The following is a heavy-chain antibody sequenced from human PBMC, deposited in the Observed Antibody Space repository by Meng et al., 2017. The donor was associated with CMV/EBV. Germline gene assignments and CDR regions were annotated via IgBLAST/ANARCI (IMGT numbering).Heavy chain of an antibody. CDR1: GYTFTSYD. J-gene: IGHJ6*02. CDR3: ASSSSAGYYYYYGMDV. V-gene: IGHV1-8*01. Sequence: ASVKVSCKASGYTFTSYDINWVRQATGQGLEWMGWMNPNSGNTGYAQKFQGRVTTTRNTSISTAYMELSSLRSEDTAVYYCASSSSAGYYYYYGMDVWGQGTTVTVSS. D-gene: IGHD6-6*01. CDR2: MNPNSGNT.